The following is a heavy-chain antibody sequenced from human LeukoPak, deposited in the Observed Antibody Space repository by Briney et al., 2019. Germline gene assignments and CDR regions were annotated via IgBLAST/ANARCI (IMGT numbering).Heavy chain of an antibody. Sequence: GGSLRLSCAASGFTFSSYAMSWVRQAPGKGLEWVAVIWYDGSNKYYADSVKGRFTISRDNSKNTLYLQMNSLRAEDTAVYYCAKVPGIEITMIVVVMEYYFDYWGQGTLVTVSS. CDR3: AKVPGIEITMIVVVMEYYFDY. V-gene: IGHV3-33*06. CDR2: IWYDGSNK. J-gene: IGHJ4*02. CDR1: GFTFSSYA. D-gene: IGHD3-22*01.